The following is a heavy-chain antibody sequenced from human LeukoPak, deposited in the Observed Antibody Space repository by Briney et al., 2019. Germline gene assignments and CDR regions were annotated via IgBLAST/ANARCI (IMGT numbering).Heavy chain of an antibody. J-gene: IGHJ6*02. Sequence: SVNVSCKASGGTFSSYAISWVRQAPGQGREWMGRIIPIFGIANYAQKSQGRVTITADKSTSTAYMELSSLRSEDTAVYYCARTEVKVRGGYYYYYGMDVWGQGTTVTVSS. V-gene: IGHV1-69*04. CDR2: IIPIFGIA. CDR1: GGTFSSYA. CDR3: ARTEVKVRGGYYYYYGMDV. D-gene: IGHD3-10*01.